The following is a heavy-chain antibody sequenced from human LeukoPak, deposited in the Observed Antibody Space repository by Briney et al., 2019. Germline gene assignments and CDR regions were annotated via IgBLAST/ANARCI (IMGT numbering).Heavy chain of an antibody. CDR2: IYPGDSDT. J-gene: IGHJ6*02. CDR3: ARIQPGDYYYYGMDV. D-gene: IGHD7-27*01. Sequence: ESLKISCKGSGYSFTSYWIGWVRQMPGKGLEWMGIIYPGDSDTRYSPSFQGQVTISADKSISTAYLQWSSLKASDTAMYYCARIQPGDYYYYGMDVWGQGTTVTVSS. CDR1: GYSFTSYW. V-gene: IGHV5-51*01.